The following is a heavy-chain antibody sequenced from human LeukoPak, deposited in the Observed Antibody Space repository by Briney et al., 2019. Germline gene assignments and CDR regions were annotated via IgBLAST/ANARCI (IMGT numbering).Heavy chain of an antibody. CDR2: IKQDGSEK. J-gene: IGHJ4*02. CDR3: AREGPAPYDSSGYYYD. D-gene: IGHD3-22*01. Sequence: PGGSLRLSCAASGFTFSTYWMSWVRQAPGKGLEWVANIKQDGSEKYYADSVKGRFTISRDNSKNTLYLQMNSLRAEDTAVYYCAREGPAPYDSSGYYYDWGQGTLVTVSS. CDR1: GFTFSTYW. V-gene: IGHV3-7*01.